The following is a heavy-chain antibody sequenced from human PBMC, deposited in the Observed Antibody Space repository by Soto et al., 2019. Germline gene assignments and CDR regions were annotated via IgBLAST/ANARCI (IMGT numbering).Heavy chain of an antibody. CDR2: IYHSGST. CDR1: GGSISSSNW. Sequence: QVQLQESGPGLVKPSGTLSLTCAVSGGSISSSNWWSWVRQPPGKGLEWIGEIYHSGSTNYNPSLKSRVTISXDKXXNQFSLXXXXXXXADTAVYYCARGISGGRHFDYWGQGTLVTVSS. D-gene: IGHD2-15*01. J-gene: IGHJ4*02. CDR3: ARGISGGRHFDY. V-gene: IGHV4-4*02.